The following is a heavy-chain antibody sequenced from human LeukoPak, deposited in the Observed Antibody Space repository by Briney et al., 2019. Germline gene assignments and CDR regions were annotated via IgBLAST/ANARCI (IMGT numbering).Heavy chain of an antibody. V-gene: IGHV3-30*02. CDR2: IRYDGSNK. CDR1: GFTFSSYG. J-gene: IGHJ4*02. CDR3: AKDQAGSSWVFDY. Sequence: PRGSLRLSCAASGFTFSSYGMHWVRQVPGKGLEWVAFIRYDGSNKYYADSVKGRFTISRDNSKNTLYLQMNSLRAEDTAVYYCAKDQAGSSWVFDYWGQGTLVTVSS. D-gene: IGHD6-13*01.